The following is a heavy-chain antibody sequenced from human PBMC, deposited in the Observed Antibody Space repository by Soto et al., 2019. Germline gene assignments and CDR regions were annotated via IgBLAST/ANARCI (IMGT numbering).Heavy chain of an antibody. V-gene: IGHV1-69*02. CDR3: ARGYLTTVPRGDAFDI. Sequence: SVKVSCTASGGTFSSNTVSWVRQAPGQGLEWMGRIIPILGIANYAQKFQGRVTITADKSTSTAYMELSSLRSEDTAVYYCARGYLTTVPRGDAFDIWGQGTMVTVSS. J-gene: IGHJ3*02. D-gene: IGHD4-17*01. CDR2: IIPILGIA. CDR1: GGTFSSNT.